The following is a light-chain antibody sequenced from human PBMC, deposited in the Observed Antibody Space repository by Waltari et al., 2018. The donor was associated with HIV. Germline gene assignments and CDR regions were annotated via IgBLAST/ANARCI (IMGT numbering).Light chain of an antibody. CDR1: NIGSKS. V-gene: IGLV3-21*02. Sequence: YVLTQPPSVSVAPRQTARITCGGNNIGSKSVHWYQQKPGQAPVLVINDDSDRPSGIPERFSGSNSGNTATLTISRVEAGDEADYYCQVWESSSDHFYVFGTGTKVTVL. J-gene: IGLJ1*01. CDR3: QVWESSSDHFYV. CDR2: DDS.